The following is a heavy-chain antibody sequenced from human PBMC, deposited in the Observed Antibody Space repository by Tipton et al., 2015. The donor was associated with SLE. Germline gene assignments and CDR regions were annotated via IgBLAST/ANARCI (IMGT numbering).Heavy chain of an antibody. J-gene: IGHJ6*02. CDR1: GGSLSGKY. D-gene: IGHD2-21*01. V-gene: IGHV4-34*01. CDR3: ARAYYGMDV. Sequence: TLSLTCAVYGGSLSGKYWNWIRQSPGKGLEWIGEISHSGSINYNPSLKSRVTISADTSKKHFSLRLNSVTAADTAVYYCARAYYGMDVWGQGTTVTVSS. CDR2: ISHSGSI.